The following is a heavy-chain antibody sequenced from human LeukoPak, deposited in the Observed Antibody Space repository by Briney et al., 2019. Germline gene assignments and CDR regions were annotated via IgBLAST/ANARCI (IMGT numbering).Heavy chain of an antibody. J-gene: IGHJ3*02. CDR1: GFTFDDYG. Sequence: GRSLRLSCAPSGFTFDDYGMSWVRQPPGKGLEWVSGITWNGGSTGYAESVKGRFTFSRDNAKNSLYLQMNSLRAEDTALYYCARVSYYYDSSGYYLDAFDIWGQGTMVTVSS. CDR3: ARVSYYYDSSGYYLDAFDI. D-gene: IGHD3-22*01. CDR2: ITWNGGST. V-gene: IGHV3-20*04.